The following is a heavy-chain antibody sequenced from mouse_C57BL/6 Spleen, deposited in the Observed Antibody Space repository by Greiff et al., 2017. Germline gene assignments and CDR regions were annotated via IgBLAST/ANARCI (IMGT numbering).Heavy chain of an antibody. CDR1: GFTFSSYA. V-gene: IGHV5-4*03. J-gene: IGHJ2*01. D-gene: IGHD3-3*01. Sequence: EVKLMESGGGLVKPGGSLKLSCAASGFTFSSYAMSWVRQTPEKRLEWVATISDGGSYTYYPDNVKGRFTISRDNAKNNLYLQMSHLKSEDTAMYYCARARDSYYFDYWGQGTTLTVSS. CDR2: ISDGGSYT. CDR3: ARARDSYYFDY.